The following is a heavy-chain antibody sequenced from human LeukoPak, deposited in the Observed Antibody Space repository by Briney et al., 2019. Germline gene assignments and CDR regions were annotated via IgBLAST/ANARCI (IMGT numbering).Heavy chain of an antibody. CDR2: ISYSGST. D-gene: IGHD5-24*01. CDR3: ARLTRDGYRLYYFDY. V-gene: IGHV4-59*08. J-gene: IGHJ4*02. Sequence: SETLPLTCTVSGGSISSYYWSWIRQPPGKGLEWIGYISYSGSTTYNPSLKSRVTISVDTSKNQFSLKLSSVTAADTAVYYCARLTRDGYRLYYFDYWGQGTLVTVSS. CDR1: GGSISSYY.